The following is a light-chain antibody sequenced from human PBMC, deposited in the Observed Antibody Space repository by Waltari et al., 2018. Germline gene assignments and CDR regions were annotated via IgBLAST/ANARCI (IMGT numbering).Light chain of an antibody. CDR1: QSVLSNNQNY. J-gene: IGKJ4*01. V-gene: IGKV4-1*01. CDR2: GAS. Sequence: DFVMTQSPDSLAVSLGERATINCRSSQSVLSNNQNYLAWYQQKPGQPPKLLIYGASTRASGVPDRFGGSGSGTDFTLTISSLQAEDVAVYYCQQHHSAPLTFGGGTKVEI. CDR3: QQHHSAPLT.